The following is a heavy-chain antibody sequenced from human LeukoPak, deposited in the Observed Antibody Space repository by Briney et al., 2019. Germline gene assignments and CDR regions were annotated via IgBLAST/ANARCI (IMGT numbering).Heavy chain of an antibody. CDR1: GFTFSKYG. J-gene: IGHJ6*03. D-gene: IGHD3-10*01. CDR3: AKDSFGESYYTDV. CDR2: IRYDGSNK. V-gene: IGHV3-30*02. Sequence: GGSLRLSCAASGFTFSKYGMHWARQAPGKGLEWVGFIRYDGSNKYYGDSVKGRFTMSRDNSKNTLYLQMNSLRAEDTALYFCAKDSFGESYYTDVWGKGTTVTVSS.